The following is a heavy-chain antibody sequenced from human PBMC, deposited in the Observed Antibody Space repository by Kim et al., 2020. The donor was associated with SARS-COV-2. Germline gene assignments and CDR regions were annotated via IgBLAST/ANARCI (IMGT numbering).Heavy chain of an antibody. CDR2: IRAYNGNT. J-gene: IGHJ4*02. V-gene: IGHV1-18*01. CDR1: GYTFTSYG. Sequence: ASVKVSCKASGYTFTSYGISWVRQAPGQGLEWMGWIRAYNGNTNYAQKLQGRVTMTTDTSTSTAYMELRSLRSDDTAVYYCARDERYCSSTSCYSILFDYWGQGTLVTVSS. D-gene: IGHD2-2*01. CDR3: ARDERYCSSTSCYSILFDY.